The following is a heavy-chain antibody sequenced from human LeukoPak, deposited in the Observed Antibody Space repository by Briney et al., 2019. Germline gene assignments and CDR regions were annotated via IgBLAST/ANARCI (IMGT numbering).Heavy chain of an antibody. V-gene: IGHV3-48*02. CDR1: GFTFSSYS. CDR2: ISSSSSTI. J-gene: IGHJ4*02. CDR3: AKSSSWLYYFDH. D-gene: IGHD6-13*01. Sequence: GGSLRLSCAASGFTFSSYSMNWVRQAPGKGLEWVSYISSSSSTIYYADSVKGRFTISRDNAKNSLYLQMTSLRDEDTAVYYCAKSSSWLYYFDHWGQGTLVTVSS.